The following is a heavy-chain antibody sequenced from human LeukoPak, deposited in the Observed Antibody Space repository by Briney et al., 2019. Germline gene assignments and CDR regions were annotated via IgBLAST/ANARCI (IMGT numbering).Heavy chain of an antibody. CDR2: IAAYNGLT. CDR3: VRSYGLEGDY. CDR1: GYTFTSYY. V-gene: IGHV1-18*04. Sequence: ASVKVSCKASGYTFTSYYMHWVRQAPGQGLEWMGWIAAYNGLTNYAENLQGRLTLSTVTSTSSAFMELRNLTSDDTAVYFCVRSYGLEGDYWGRGTLVTVSS. J-gene: IGHJ4*02. D-gene: IGHD3-16*01.